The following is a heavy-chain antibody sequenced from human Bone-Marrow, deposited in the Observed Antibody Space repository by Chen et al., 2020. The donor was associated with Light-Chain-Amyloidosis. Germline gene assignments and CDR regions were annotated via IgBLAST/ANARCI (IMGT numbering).Heavy chain of an antibody. Sequence: EVQLLESGGGLVQPGGSLSISCAASGFTFSSYAMSWVRQAPGKGLEWVSAISGSGGSTYYADSVKGRFTISRDNSKNTLYLQMNSLRAEDTAVYYCAKDGMYSMSGYYYGMDVWGQGTTVTVSS. CDR3: AKDGMYSMSGYYYGMDV. J-gene: IGHJ6*02. D-gene: IGHD2-8*01. V-gene: IGHV3-23*01. CDR1: GFTFSSYA. CDR2: ISGSGGST.